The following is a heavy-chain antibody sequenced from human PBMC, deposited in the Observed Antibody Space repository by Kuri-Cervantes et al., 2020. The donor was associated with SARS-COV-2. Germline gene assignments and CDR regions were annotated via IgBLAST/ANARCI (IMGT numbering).Heavy chain of an antibody. V-gene: IGHV1-8*02. CDR1: GYTFTSYD. Sequence: ASVKVSCKASGYTFTSYDINWVRQATGQGLEWMGWMNPNSGNTGYAQKFQGRVTMTEDTSTDTAYMELSSLRSEDTAVYYCATTPPNYYYHMDVWGKGTTVTVSS. CDR3: ATTPPNYYYHMDV. D-gene: IGHD1/OR15-1a*01. J-gene: IGHJ6*03. CDR2: MNPNSGNT.